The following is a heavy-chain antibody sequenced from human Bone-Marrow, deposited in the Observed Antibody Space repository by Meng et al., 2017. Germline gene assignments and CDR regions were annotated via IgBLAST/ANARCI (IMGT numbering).Heavy chain of an antibody. J-gene: IGHJ4*02. CDR1: GFTFSNAW. D-gene: IGHD1-1*01. CDR3: VEGLSERYPV. CDR2: ITGSGGIT. V-gene: IGHV3-23*01. Sequence: GGSLRLSCAASGFTFSNAWMSWVRQAPGKGLEWVSGITGSGGITYYADFVKGRFTISKDNSKSTLYLQMNSLRAEDTAVYYCVEGLSERYPVWGQGTLVTVSS.